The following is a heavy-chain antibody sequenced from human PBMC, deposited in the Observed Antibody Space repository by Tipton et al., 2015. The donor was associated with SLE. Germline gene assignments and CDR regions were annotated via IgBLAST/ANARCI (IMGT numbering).Heavy chain of an antibody. Sequence: SPRLSCAASGLSFSYYWMYWVRQAPGKGLEWVSRINIDGTNTNHADFVRGRFIISRDNAKNTLYLQMNSLRAEDTAVYYCAREEAIMNAFDIWGQGTMVTVSS. CDR2: INIDGTNT. CDR3: AREEAIMNAFDI. J-gene: IGHJ3*02. D-gene: IGHD3-16*01. V-gene: IGHV3-74*01. CDR1: GLSFSYYW.